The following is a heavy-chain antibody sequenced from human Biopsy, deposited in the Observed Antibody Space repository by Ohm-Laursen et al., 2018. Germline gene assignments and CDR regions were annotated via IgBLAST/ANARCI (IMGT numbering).Heavy chain of an antibody. CDR1: KFTVRTNS. CDR2: IYAGAIT. J-gene: IGHJ4*02. V-gene: IGHV3-66*01. Sequence: SLRLSCTAFKFTVRTNSMSWVRLAPGKGLEWVSVIYAGAITYYPDSVKGRFTISRDNSRNTVYLQMDSLRGEDTAVYFCARGSGSGFYFDQWGQGTLVTVSS. CDR3: ARGSGSGFYFDQ. D-gene: IGHD2-15*01.